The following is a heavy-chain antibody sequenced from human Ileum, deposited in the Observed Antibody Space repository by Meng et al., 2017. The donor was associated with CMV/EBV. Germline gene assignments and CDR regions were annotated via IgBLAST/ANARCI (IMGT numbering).Heavy chain of an antibody. CDR2: ISGDGSTV. V-gene: IGHV3-30*18. CDR3: AKGCRGGGNCFDSEY. CDR1: GFIFSQYG. D-gene: IGHD2-15*01. J-gene: IGHJ4*02. Sequence: SGFIFSQYGLHWVRQAPGKGLEWVAIISGDGSTVYYQDSVKGRFTISRDNSKNTLYLQMNSLRSEDTAMYYCAKGCRGGGNCFDSEYWGQGTLVTVSS.